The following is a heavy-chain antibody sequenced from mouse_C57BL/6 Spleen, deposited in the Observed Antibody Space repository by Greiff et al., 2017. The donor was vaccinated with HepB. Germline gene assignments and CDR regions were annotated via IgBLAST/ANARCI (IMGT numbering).Heavy chain of an antibody. CDR1: GYTFTSYD. V-gene: IGHV1-85*01. Sequence: QVQLKESGPELVKPGASVKLSCKASGYTFTSYDINWVKQRPGQGLEWIGWIYPRDGSTKYNEKFKGKATLTVDTSSSTAYMELHSLTSEDSAVYFCEGNSDWYFDVWGTGTTVTVSS. D-gene: IGHD2-1*01. CDR2: IYPRDGST. J-gene: IGHJ1*03. CDR3: EGNSDWYFDV.